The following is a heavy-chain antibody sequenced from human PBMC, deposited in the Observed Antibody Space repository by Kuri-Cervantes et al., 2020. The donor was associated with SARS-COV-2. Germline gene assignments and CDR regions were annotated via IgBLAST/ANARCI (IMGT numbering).Heavy chain of an antibody. CDR1: GFTFSSYA. J-gene: IGHJ2*01. D-gene: IGHD4-23*01. V-gene: IGHV3-66*01. CDR2: IYSGGST. CDR3: ARGQTTVVTHDWYFDL. Sequence: GGSLRLSCAASGFTFSSYAMSWVRQAPGKGLEWVSVIYSGGSTYYADSVKGRFTISRDNSKNTLYLQMNSLRAEDTAVYYCARGQTTVVTHDWYFDLWGRGTLVTVSS.